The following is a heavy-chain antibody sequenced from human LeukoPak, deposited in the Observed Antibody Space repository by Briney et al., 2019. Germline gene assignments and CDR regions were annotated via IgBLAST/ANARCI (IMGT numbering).Heavy chain of an antibody. CDR2: INPSGGST. CDR1: GYTFIHYG. CDR3: ARDLSVGESRERYYYDSSGYPDWFDP. D-gene: IGHD3-22*01. Sequence: ASVKVSCKASGYTFIHYGISWVRQAPGQGLEWMGIINPSGGSTSYAQKFQGRVTMTRDTSTSTVYMELSSLRSEDTAVYYCARDLSVGESRERYYYDSSGYPDWFDPWGQGTLVTVSS. V-gene: IGHV1-46*01. J-gene: IGHJ5*02.